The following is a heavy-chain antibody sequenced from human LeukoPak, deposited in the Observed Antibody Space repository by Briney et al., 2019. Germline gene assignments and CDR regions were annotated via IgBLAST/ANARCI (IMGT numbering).Heavy chain of an antibody. Sequence: SETLSLTCAVHGGSFSGYYWSWIRQPPGKGLEWIGEINHSGSTNYNPSLKSRVTISVDTSKNQFSLKLSSVTAADTAVYYCARERYSSGWANYFDYWGQGTLVTVSS. V-gene: IGHV4-34*01. CDR2: INHSGST. CDR3: ARERYSSGWANYFDY. CDR1: GGSFSGYY. D-gene: IGHD6-19*01. J-gene: IGHJ4*02.